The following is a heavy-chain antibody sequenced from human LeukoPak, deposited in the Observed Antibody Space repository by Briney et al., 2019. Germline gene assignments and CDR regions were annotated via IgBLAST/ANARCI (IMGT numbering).Heavy chain of an antibody. CDR2: IYPGDSDT. Sequence: GESLMISCKGSGYSFTSHWIGWVRQMPGKGLEWMGIIYPGDSDTRYSPSFQGQVTISADKSISTAYLQWSSLKASDTAMYYCARTVIAARQDWFDPWGQGTLVTVSS. CDR1: GYSFTSHW. J-gene: IGHJ5*02. D-gene: IGHD6-6*01. V-gene: IGHV5-51*01. CDR3: ARTVIAARQDWFDP.